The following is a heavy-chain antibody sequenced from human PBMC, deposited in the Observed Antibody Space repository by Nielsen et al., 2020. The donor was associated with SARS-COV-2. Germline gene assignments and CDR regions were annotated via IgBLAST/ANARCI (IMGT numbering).Heavy chain of an antibody. J-gene: IGHJ5*02. D-gene: IGHD5-12*01. CDR2: IKQDGSEK. CDR1: GFTFSSYW. CDR3: AKPGYGGYVGWFDP. Sequence: GESLKISCAASGFTFSSYWMSWVRQAPGKGLEWVANIKQDGSEKYYVDSVKGRFTISRDNAKNSLYLQMNSLRAEDTAVYYCAKPGYGGYVGWFDPWGQGTLVTVSS. V-gene: IGHV3-7*01.